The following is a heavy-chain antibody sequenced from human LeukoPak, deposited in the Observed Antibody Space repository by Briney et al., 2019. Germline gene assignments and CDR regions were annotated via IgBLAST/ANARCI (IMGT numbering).Heavy chain of an antibody. D-gene: IGHD1-26*01. CDR3: ARDRIVGTSIYMDV. CDR1: GGSFSGYY. J-gene: IGHJ6*03. V-gene: IGHV4-59*01. CDR2: IYHSGST. Sequence: SETLSLTCAVYGGSFSGYYWSWIRLPPGKGLEWIGHIYHSGSTNYSPSLKSRVTISVDRSKNQFSLKLSSVTAADTAVYYCARDRIVGTSIYMDVWGRGTTVTIS.